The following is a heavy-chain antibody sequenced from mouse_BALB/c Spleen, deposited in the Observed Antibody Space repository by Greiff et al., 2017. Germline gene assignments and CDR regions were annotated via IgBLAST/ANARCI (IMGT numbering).Heavy chain of an antibody. J-gene: IGHJ2*01. D-gene: IGHD1-1*01. Sequence: EVQRVESGGGLVKPGGSLKLSCAASGFTFSDYYMYWVRQTPEKRLEWVATISDGGSYTYYPDSVKGRFTISRDNAKNNLYLQMSSLKSEDTAMYYCARGGYGSSYYFDYWGQGTTLTVSS. V-gene: IGHV5-4*02. CDR3: ARGGYGSSYYFDY. CDR1: GFTFSDYY. CDR2: ISDGGSYT.